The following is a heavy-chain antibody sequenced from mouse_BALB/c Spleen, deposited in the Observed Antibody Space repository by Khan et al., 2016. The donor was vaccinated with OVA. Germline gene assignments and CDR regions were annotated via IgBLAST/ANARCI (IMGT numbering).Heavy chain of an antibody. CDR2: INTYTGEP. D-gene: IGHD2-14*01. CDR1: GYTFTNYG. CDR3: ARSRVRRGAMDY. V-gene: IGHV9-1*02. J-gene: IGHJ4*01. Sequence: QIQLVQSGPELKKPGETVKISCKAPGYTFTNYGMNWVKQAPGKGLKWMGWINTYTGEPTYADDFKGRFAFSLETSASTAYLQINNLKNEDMATXCCARSRVRRGAMDYWGQGTSVTVSS.